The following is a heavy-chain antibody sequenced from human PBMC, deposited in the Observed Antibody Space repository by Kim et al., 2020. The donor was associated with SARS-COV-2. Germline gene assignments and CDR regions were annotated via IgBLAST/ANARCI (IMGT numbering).Heavy chain of an antibody. CDR3: ATDPTGSSFES. CDR2: INDNGAST. Sequence: GGSLRLSCAASGFSFSNSGMTWVRQAPGKGLEWVSTINDNGASTFYADSVQGRFTISRDNSKDILYLQMSSLRAGDTATYYCATDPTGSSFESWGQGTLVIVSP. J-gene: IGHJ4*02. CDR1: GFSFSNSG. V-gene: IGHV3-23*01. D-gene: IGHD2-2*01.